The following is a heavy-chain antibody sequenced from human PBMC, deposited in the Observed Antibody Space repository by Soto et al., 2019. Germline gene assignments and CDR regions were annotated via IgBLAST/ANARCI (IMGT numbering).Heavy chain of an antibody. Sequence: EVQLVESGGGFVKPGGSTRLSCAASGFTFIYAWMTWVRQAPGKGLEWVARIKGKGGNGATDYAAPVKGRFTISRDDSRNTLYLQMTSLKTEDTAVYYCTAGDGRTDHDFWGQGTLVTVSP. CDR1: GFTFIYAW. D-gene: IGHD2-21*02. CDR3: TAGDGRTDHDF. J-gene: IGHJ4*02. V-gene: IGHV3-15*01. CDR2: IKGKGGNGAT.